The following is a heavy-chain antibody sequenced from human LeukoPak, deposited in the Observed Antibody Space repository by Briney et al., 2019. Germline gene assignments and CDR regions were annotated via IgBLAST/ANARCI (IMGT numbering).Heavy chain of an antibody. D-gene: IGHD6-6*01. J-gene: IGHJ4*02. CDR2: INPNSGGT. Sequence: ASVKVSCKASGYTFTGYYMHWVRQAPGQGLEWMGRINPNSGGTNYAQKFQGRVTMTRDTSISTAYMELSRLRSDDTAVYYCARGGAENRGSPKANYWGQETLSPSPQ. V-gene: IGHV1-2*06. CDR1: GYTFTGYY. CDR3: ARGGAENRGSPKANY.